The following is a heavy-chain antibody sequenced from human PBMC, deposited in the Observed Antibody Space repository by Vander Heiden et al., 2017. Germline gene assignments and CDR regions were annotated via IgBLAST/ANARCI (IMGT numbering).Heavy chain of an antibody. V-gene: IGHV3-30*18. J-gene: IGHJ4*02. CDR3: AKQGGTYGAFDY. CDR1: GFTFSSYG. CDR2: ISYDGSNK. D-gene: IGHD4-17*01. Sequence: QVQLVESGGGVVQPGRSLRLSCAASGFTFSSYGMHWVRQAPGKGLEWVAVISYDGSNKYEADAVKGRFTISRDNSKKTRYLKMKRMRAEDTAVYYSAKQGGTYGAFDYWSQGTMVTVFS.